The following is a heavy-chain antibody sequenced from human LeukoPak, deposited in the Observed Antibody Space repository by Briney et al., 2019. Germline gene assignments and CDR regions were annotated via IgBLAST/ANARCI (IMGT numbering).Heavy chain of an antibody. D-gene: IGHD2-2*01. J-gene: IGHJ6*03. CDR1: GGSISSYY. Sequence: SETLSLTCTVSGGSISSYYWSWIRQPPGKGVEWIGYIYYSGSTNYNPSLKSRVTISVDTSKNQFSLKLSSVTAADTAVYYCARHYCSSTSCYEDYMDVWGKGTTVTVSS. V-gene: IGHV4-59*01. CDR3: ARHYCSSTSCYEDYMDV. CDR2: IYYSGST.